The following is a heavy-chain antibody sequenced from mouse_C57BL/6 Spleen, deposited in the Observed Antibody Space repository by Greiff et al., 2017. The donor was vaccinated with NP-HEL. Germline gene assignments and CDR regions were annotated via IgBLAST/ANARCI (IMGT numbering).Heavy chain of an antibody. J-gene: IGHJ4*01. Sequence: VQLQQSGAELVKPGASVKMSCKASGYTFTSYWITWVKQRPGQGLEWIGDIYPGSGSTNYNEKFKSKATLTVDTSSSTAYMQLSSLTSEDSAVYYCARFGNYVRYAMDYWGQGTSVTVSS. V-gene: IGHV1-55*01. D-gene: IGHD2-1*01. CDR1: GYTFTSYW. CDR2: IYPGSGST. CDR3: ARFGNYVRYAMDY.